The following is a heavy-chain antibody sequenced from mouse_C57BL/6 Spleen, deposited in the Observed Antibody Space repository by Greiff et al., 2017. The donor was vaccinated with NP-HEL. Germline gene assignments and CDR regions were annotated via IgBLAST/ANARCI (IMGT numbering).Heavy chain of an antibody. CDR2: INPSTGGT. D-gene: IGHD2-1*01. Sequence: EVQLQQSGPELVKPGASVKISCKASGYSFTGYYMNWVKQSPEKSLEWIGEINPSTGGTTYNQKFKAKATLTVAKSSSTAYMQLKSLTSEDSAVYYCARLSDGKPPYYYAMDYWGQGTSVTVSS. J-gene: IGHJ4*01. CDR1: GYSFTGYY. V-gene: IGHV1-42*01. CDR3: ARLSDGKPPYYYAMDY.